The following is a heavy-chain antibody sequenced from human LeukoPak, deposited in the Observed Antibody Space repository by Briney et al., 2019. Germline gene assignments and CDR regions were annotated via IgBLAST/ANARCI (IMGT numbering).Heavy chain of an antibody. D-gene: IGHD6-13*01. J-gene: IGHJ6*03. V-gene: IGHV4-59*01. CDR1: GDSISSYY. CDR2: IYYSGST. CDR3: ARRAAAPPGPHYYYYYMDV. Sequence: SETLSLICTVSGDSISSYYWSWIRQPPGKGLEWIGYIYYSGSTNYNPSLKSRVTISVDTSKNQFSLKLSSVTAADTAVYYCARRAAAPPGPHYYYYYMDVWGKGTTVTVSS.